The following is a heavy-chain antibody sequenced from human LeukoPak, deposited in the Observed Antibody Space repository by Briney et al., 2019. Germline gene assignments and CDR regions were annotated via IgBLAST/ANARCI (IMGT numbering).Heavy chain of an antibody. D-gene: IGHD3-10*01. CDR3: ARGFGSGTSPIDL. CDR2: IYATDLT. J-gene: IGHJ5*02. CDR1: GTSIRSVY. V-gene: IGHV4-4*07. Sequence: PSETLSLTCTVSGTSIRSVYWNWIRQSAGKGLEWIGRIYATDLTNYNPSLKSRVTLSVDMSKNELSLTLKSVTAADTAVYYCARGFGSGTSPIDLWGQGALVTVSS.